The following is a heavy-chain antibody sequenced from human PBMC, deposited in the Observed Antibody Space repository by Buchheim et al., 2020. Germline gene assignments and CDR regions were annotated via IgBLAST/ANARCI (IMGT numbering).Heavy chain of an antibody. CDR1: GGSFSGYY. Sequence: QVQLQQWGAGLLKPSETLSLTCAVYGGSFSGYYWSWIRQPPGKGLEWIGEINHSGSTNYNPSLKSRVTISVDTSKNQFYLKLSSVTAADTAVYYCARLSRAGLHYYGMDVWGQGTT. CDR2: INHSGST. CDR3: ARLSRAGLHYYGMDV. D-gene: IGHD3-16*01. V-gene: IGHV4-34*01. J-gene: IGHJ6*02.